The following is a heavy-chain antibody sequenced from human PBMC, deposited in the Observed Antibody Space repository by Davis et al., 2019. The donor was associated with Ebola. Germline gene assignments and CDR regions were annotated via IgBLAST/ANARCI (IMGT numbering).Heavy chain of an antibody. CDR2: INPSGTT. V-gene: IGHV4-59*01. Sequence: MPSETLSLTCTVSGCSISSYSWSWIRQPPGKGLEWIGSINPSGTTYYNPSLKSRVTISVDTSKNQFSLRLSSVTAADTAVYYCARGWDYGEGRIFDYWGQGNLVTVS. J-gene: IGHJ4*02. CDR1: GCSISSYS. D-gene: IGHD4/OR15-4a*01. CDR3: ARGWDYGEGRIFDY.